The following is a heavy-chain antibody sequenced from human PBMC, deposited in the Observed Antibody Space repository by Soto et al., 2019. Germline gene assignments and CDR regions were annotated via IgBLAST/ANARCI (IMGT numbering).Heavy chain of an antibody. CDR3: ARGESLDRCYFDWLLCETFDY. J-gene: IGHJ4*02. D-gene: IGHD3-9*01. CDR1: GYTFTNHG. CDR2: ISAYNGNT. Sequence: GASVKVSCKASGYTFTNHGISWVRQAPGQGLEWMGWISAYNGNTNYAQNLQGRVTMTTDTSTSTAYMELRSLRSDDTAVYYCARGESLDRCYFDWLLCETFDYWGQGTLVTVSS. V-gene: IGHV1-18*01.